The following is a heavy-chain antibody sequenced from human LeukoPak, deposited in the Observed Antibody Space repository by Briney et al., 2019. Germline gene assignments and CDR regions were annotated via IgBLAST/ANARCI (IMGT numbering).Heavy chain of an antibody. J-gene: IGHJ4*02. Sequence: ASVKVSCKAFEYTLSELSMHWVRQAPGKGLEWMGSFDLEEGETIYAQKFQGRVTMTEDTSTDTAYVELSSLKSEDTAVYYCATLTLWGQGTLVTVSS. CDR1: EYTLSELS. D-gene: IGHD2-21*02. CDR2: FDLEEGET. CDR3: ATLTL. V-gene: IGHV1-24*01.